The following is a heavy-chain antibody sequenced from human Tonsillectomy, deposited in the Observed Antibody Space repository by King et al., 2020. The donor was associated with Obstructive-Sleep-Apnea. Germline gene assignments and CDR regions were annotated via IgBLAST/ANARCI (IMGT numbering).Heavy chain of an antibody. CDR3: ARLMVRGVIRYNWFDP. Sequence: QLVQSGAEVKKPGESLKISCKGSGYSFTSYWIGWVRQMPGKGLEWMGIIYPGDSDTRYSPSFQGQVTISAAKSISTAYLQWSSLKASDTAMYYCARLMVRGVIRYNWFDPWGQGTLVTVSS. V-gene: IGHV5-51*01. CDR2: IYPGDSDT. CDR1: GYSFTSYW. D-gene: IGHD3-10*01. J-gene: IGHJ5*02.